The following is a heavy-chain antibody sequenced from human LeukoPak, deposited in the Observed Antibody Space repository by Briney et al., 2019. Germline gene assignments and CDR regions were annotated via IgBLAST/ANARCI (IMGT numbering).Heavy chain of an antibody. Sequence: GGSLRLSCAASGFTFDHYSMHWVRQAPGKGLEWVSLISWDGGSTYYADSVKGRFTISRDNSKNSLSLQMNSLRAEDTALYYCAKDGKNYFDYWGQGTLVTVSS. V-gene: IGHV3-43*01. J-gene: IGHJ4*02. CDR1: GFTFDHYS. CDR2: ISWDGGST. CDR3: AKDGKNYFDY.